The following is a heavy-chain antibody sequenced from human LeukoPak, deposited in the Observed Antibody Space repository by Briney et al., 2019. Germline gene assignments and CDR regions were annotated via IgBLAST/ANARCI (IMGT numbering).Heavy chain of an antibody. CDR1: GYTFTSYG. CDR3: ARADGYSSSWYVVFWFDP. J-gene: IGHJ5*02. D-gene: IGHD6-13*01. CDR2: ISAYNGNT. V-gene: IGHV1-18*01. Sequence: GASVKVSCKASGYTFTSYGISWVRQAPGQGLEWMGWISAYNGNTNYAQKLQGRVTMTTDTSTSTAYMELRSLRSDDTAVYYCARADGYSSSWYVVFWFDPWGQGTLVTVSS.